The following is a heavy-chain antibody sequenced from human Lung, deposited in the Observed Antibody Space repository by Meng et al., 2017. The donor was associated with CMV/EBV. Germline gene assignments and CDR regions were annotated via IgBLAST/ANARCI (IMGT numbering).Heavy chain of an antibody. D-gene: IGHD1-14*01. Sequence: SGFIFSTYYLTWIRQAPGKGLEWVSYISNRGSTIYYADSVRGRFTISRDNAKNSLYLQMNSLRAEDTAVYYCARSRTQPRSYYFDYWGQGTLVTVSS. CDR3: ARSRTQPRSYYFDY. CDR1: GFIFSTYY. J-gene: IGHJ4*02. V-gene: IGHV3-11*04. CDR2: ISNRGSTI.